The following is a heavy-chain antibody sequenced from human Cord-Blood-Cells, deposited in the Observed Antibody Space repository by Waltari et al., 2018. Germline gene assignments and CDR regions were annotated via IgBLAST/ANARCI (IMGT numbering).Heavy chain of an antibody. Sequence: QVQLVESGGGVVQPGRSLRLSCAASGFTFSSYAMHWVRQAPGKGLGGVAVISYDGSNKYYADSVKGRFTNSRDKSKNTLYLQMNSLRAEDTAVYYCAREASGRRGYSYGYLYYFDYWGQGTLVTVSS. CDR3: AREASGRRGYSYGYLYYFDY. D-gene: IGHD5-18*01. CDR2: ISYDGSNK. CDR1: GFTFSSYA. J-gene: IGHJ4*02. V-gene: IGHV3-30-3*01.